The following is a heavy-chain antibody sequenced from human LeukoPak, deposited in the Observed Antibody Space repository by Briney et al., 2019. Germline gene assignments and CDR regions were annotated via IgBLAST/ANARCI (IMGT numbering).Heavy chain of an antibody. CDR2: IISSSSYI. J-gene: IGHJ5*02. D-gene: IGHD3-3*01. CDR1: GFTFSSYS. CDR3: ARGKRITIFGVVIRPSGFDNWFDP. Sequence: GSLSLSFAASGFTFSSYSMNWVRQAPGKGLEWVSSIISSSSYIYYADSVKGRFTISRDNAKNSLYLQMNSLRAEDTAVYYCARGKRITIFGVVIRPSGFDNWFDPWGQGTLVTVSS. V-gene: IGHV3-21*01.